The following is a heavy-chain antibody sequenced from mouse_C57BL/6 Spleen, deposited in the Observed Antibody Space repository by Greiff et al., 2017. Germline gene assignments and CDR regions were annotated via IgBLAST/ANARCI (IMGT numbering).Heavy chain of an antibody. CDR2: IRSKSNNYAT. CDR1: GFSFNTYA. J-gene: IGHJ4*01. V-gene: IGHV10-1*01. D-gene: IGHD1-1*01. Sequence: EVKLMESGGGLVQPKGSLKLSCAASGFSFNTYAMNWVRQAPGKGLEWVARIRSKSNNYATYYADSVKDRFTISRDDSESMLYLQMNNLKTEDTAMYYCVRPLRYQPDDYAMDYWGKGTSVTVSS. CDR3: VRPLRYQPDDYAMDY.